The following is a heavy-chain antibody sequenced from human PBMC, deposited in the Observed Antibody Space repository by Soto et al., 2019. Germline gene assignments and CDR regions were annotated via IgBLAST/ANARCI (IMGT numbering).Heavy chain of an antibody. CDR3: ARGAGYSYGHWFDP. J-gene: IGHJ5*02. CDR2: IYHSGST. V-gene: IGHV4-30-2*01. CDR1: GGSISSGGYS. D-gene: IGHD5-18*01. Sequence: SETLSLTCAVSGGSISSGGYSWIWIRQPPGKGLEWIGYIYHSGSTYYNPSLKSRVTISVDRSKNQFSLKLSSVTAADTAVYYCARGAGYSYGHWFDPWGQGTLVTVSS.